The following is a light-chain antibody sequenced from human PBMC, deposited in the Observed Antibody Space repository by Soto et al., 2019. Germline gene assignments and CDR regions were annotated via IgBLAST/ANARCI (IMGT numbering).Light chain of an antibody. CDR1: SSDVGGYNY. CDR3: SSYAGSNNWGV. J-gene: IGLJ3*02. CDR2: EVS. V-gene: IGLV2-8*01. Sequence: QSALTQPPSASGSPGQSVTISCTGTSSDVGGYNYVSWYQQHPGKAPKLMIYEVSKRPSGVPDRFSGSKSGNTASLTVSGLQAEDVADYYCSSYAGSNNWGVFGGGTKLTVL.